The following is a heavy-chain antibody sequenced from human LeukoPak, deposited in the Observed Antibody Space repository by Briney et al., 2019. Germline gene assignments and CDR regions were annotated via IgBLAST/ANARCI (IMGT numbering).Heavy chain of an antibody. V-gene: IGHV4-59*01. CDR2: IYDSDNT. CDR1: GGSISSYY. Sequence: PSETLSLTCTVSGGSISSYYWSWLRLPPGRGLEWIAYIYDSDNTNYTPSLKSRVTISVDTSKNQFSLKLSSVTAADTAVYYCARGNYVYYYGMDVWGQGTTVTVSS. CDR3: ARGNYVYYYGMDV. J-gene: IGHJ6*02. D-gene: IGHD4-11*01.